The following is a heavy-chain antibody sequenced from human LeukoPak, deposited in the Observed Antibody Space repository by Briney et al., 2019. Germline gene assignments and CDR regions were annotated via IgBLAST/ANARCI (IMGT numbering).Heavy chain of an antibody. CDR3: ATAPFYDFWSSYPLYYMDV. V-gene: IGHV1-24*01. CDR1: GYTLTELS. J-gene: IGHJ6*03. CDR2: FDPEDGET. D-gene: IGHD3-3*01. Sequence: ASVKVSCKVSGYTLTELSMHWVRQAPGKGLEWMGGFDPEDGETIYAQKFQGRVTMTEDTSTDTAYMELSSLRSEDTAVYYCATAPFYDFWSSYPLYYMDVWGKGTTVTVSS.